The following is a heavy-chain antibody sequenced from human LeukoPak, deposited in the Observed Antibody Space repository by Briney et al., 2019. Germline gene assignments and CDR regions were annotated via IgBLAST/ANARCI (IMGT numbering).Heavy chain of an antibody. CDR3: ARVHSSSWSNYFDY. J-gene: IGHJ4*02. CDR2: ISYDGSNK. Sequence: GGSLRLSCAASGFTFSSYAMHWVRQAPGKGLEWVAVISYDGSNKYYADSVKGRFTISRDNSRNTLYLQMNSLRAEDTAVYYCARVHSSSWSNYFDYWGQGTLVTVSS. D-gene: IGHD6-13*01. CDR1: GFTFSSYA. V-gene: IGHV3-30-3*01.